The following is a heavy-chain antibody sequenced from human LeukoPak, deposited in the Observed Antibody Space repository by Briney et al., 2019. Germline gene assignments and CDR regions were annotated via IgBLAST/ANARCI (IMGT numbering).Heavy chain of an antibody. V-gene: IGHV3-49*04. CDR1: GFTFGDYA. Sequence: GGSLRLSCTASGFTFGDYAMSWVRQAPGKGLEWVGFIRNKAYGGTTEYAASVKGRFTISRDDSKSIAYLQVYSLKTEDTAVYYCTRDWFGVAIDYWGQGTLVTVSS. CDR3: TRDWFGVAIDY. J-gene: IGHJ4*02. D-gene: IGHD3-10*01. CDR2: IRNKAYGGTT.